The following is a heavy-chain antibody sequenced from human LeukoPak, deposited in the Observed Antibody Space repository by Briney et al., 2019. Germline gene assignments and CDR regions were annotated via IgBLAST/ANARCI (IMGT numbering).Heavy chain of an antibody. D-gene: IGHD5-18*01. CDR2: IRYDRSNK. J-gene: IGHJ3*02. V-gene: IGHV3-30*02. CDR1: GFTFSSYG. Sequence: QPGGSLRLXCAASGFTFSSYGMHWGRQAPGKGLEWVAFIRYDRSNKYYADSVKGRFTISRDNSKNTLYLQMNSLRAEDTAVYYCAKDLHEWIQLWSGLDAFDIWGQGTMVTVSS. CDR3: AKDLHEWIQLWSGLDAFDI.